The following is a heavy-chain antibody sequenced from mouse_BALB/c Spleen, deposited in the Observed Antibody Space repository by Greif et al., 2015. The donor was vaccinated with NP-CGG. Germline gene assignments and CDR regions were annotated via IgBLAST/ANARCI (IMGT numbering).Heavy chain of an antibody. D-gene: IGHD1-1*01. V-gene: IGHV5-6-2*01. Sequence: EVKVVESGGGLVKLGGSLKLSCVASGFTFSSYYMSWVRQTPEKRLELVAAINSNGGSTYYPDTVKGRFTISRDNAKNTLYLQMSSLKSEDTALYYCARGGTTVFDYWGQGTTLTVSS. CDR3: ARGGTTVFDY. J-gene: IGHJ2*01. CDR1: GFTFSSYY. CDR2: INSNGGST.